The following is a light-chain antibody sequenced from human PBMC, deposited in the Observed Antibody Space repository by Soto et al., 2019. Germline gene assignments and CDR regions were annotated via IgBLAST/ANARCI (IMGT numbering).Light chain of an antibody. CDR1: QSVGRN. CDR3: QQYNKWPYT. Sequence: EIVMTQSPVALSVSPGESAALSSRACQSVGRNFAWYQQRPGQAPRVLIYGTSTRATGVPARFSGSGSGTDFTLTISSLQSEDFAVYYCQQYNKWPYTFGQGTRLEI. V-gene: IGKV3-15*01. CDR2: GTS. J-gene: IGKJ2*01.